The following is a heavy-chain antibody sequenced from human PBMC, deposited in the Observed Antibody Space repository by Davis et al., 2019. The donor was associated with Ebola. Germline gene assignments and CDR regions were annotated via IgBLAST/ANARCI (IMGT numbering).Heavy chain of an antibody. V-gene: IGHV4-30-2*01. Sequence: MPSATLSLTCAVSGGSISSGGYSWSWIRPPPGKGLEWIGYIYHSGSTYYNPSLKSRVTISVDRYKNQFSLQLNSVTLEDTAVYYCTRGGWASGMDVWGQGTTVTVSS. CDR1: GGSISSGGYS. CDR3: TRGGWASGMDV. CDR2: IYHSGST. D-gene: IGHD6-19*01. J-gene: IGHJ6*02.